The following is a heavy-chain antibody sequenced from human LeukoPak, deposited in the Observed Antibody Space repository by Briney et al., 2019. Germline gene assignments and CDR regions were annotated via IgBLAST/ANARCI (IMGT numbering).Heavy chain of an antibody. J-gene: IGHJ4*02. Sequence: GGSLRLSCAASGFTFSSYAMSWVRQAPGKGLEWVSAISGSGGSTYYADSVKGRFTISRHNSKNTLYLQMNSLRAEDTAVYYCARDDPITMTPDYWGQGTLVTVSS. CDR1: GFTFSSYA. V-gene: IGHV3-23*01. D-gene: IGHD3-22*01. CDR2: ISGSGGST. CDR3: ARDDPITMTPDY.